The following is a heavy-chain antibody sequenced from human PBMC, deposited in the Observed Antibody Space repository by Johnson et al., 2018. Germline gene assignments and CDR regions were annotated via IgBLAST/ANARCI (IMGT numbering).Heavy chain of an antibody. CDR2: IYYSGST. Sequence: QVQLQESGPGLVKPSETLSLTCTVSGGSISSYYWSWIRQPPGKGLEWIGYIYYSGSTNYNPSLKSRVTISVDTSKNQFSLKLSSVTAGDTAVYYCARVGRDGSVDAFDIWGQGTMVTVSS. CDR3: ARVGRDGSVDAFDI. D-gene: IGHD5-24*01. J-gene: IGHJ3*02. V-gene: IGHV4-59*01. CDR1: GGSISSYY.